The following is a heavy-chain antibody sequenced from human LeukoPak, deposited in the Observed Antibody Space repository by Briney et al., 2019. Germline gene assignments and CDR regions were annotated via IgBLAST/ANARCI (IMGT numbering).Heavy chain of an antibody. D-gene: IGHD2-2*01. J-gene: IGHJ5*02. Sequence: ASVKVSCKASGYTFTGYYMHWVRQAPGQGLGWMGWINPNSGGTNYAQKFQGGVTMTRDTSISTAYMELSRLRSDDTAVYYCARSIMPLGRGPKYYWFDPWGQGTLVTVSS. CDR2: INPNSGGT. CDR1: GYTFTGYY. V-gene: IGHV1-2*02. CDR3: ARSIMPLGRGPKYYWFDP.